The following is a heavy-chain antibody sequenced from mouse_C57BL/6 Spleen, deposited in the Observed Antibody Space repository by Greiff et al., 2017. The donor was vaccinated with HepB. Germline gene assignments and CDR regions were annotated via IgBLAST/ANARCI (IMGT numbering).Heavy chain of an antibody. CDR2: IWSGGST. CDR1: GFSLTSYG. CDR3: ARGRYSNYFIFAY. Sequence: QVQLQQSGPGLVQPSQSLSITCTVSGFSLTSYGVHWVRQSPGKGLEWLGVIWSGGSTDYNAAFISRLSISKDNSKSQVFFKMNSLQADDTAIYYCARGRYSNYFIFAYWGQGTLVTVSA. D-gene: IGHD2-5*01. J-gene: IGHJ3*01. V-gene: IGHV2-2*01.